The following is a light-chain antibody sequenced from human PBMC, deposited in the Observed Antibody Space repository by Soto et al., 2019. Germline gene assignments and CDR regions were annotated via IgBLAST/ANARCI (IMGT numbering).Light chain of an antibody. Sequence: QAVVTQPPSVSGAPGQRVTISCTGSSSNIGAGYDVHWYQQLPGTAPKLLIYGNSNRPSGVPDRFSGSKSGTSASLAITGLQAEDEADYYCQSYDSSLRGSVFGGGTKVTFL. V-gene: IGLV1-40*01. CDR2: GNS. CDR1: SSNIGAGYD. J-gene: IGLJ3*02. CDR3: QSYDSSLRGSV.